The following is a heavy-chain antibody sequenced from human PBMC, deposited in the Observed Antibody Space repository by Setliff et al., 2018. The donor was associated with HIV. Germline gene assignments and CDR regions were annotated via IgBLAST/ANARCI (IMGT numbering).Heavy chain of an antibody. CDR1: GGSFTSRSYY. D-gene: IGHD3-3*01. V-gene: IGHV4-39*01. J-gene: IGHJ3*02. Sequence: SETLSLTCTVSGGSFTSRSYYWGWIRQPPGKGLEWIGSIFYSGITYYNPSLKSRVTISVGTSKNQFSLNLTSVTAANTAVYYCARSKTFYDFWGGYYTHGAFKIWGLGTMVTVSS. CDR3: ARSKTFYDFWGGYYTHGAFKI. CDR2: IFYSGIT.